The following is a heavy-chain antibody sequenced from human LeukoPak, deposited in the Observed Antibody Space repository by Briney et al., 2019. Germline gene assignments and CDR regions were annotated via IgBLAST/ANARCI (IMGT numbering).Heavy chain of an antibody. CDR3: ARPGLRFLEWLF. J-gene: IGHJ4*02. CDR1: GGSISSSSYY. CDR2: INHSGGT. D-gene: IGHD3-3*01. Sequence: SETLSLTCTVSGGSISSSSYYWSWIRQPPGKGLEWIGEINHSGGTNYNPSLKSRVTISVDTSKNQFSLKLSSVTAADTAVYYCARPGLRFLEWLFWGQGTLVTVSS. V-gene: IGHV4-39*07.